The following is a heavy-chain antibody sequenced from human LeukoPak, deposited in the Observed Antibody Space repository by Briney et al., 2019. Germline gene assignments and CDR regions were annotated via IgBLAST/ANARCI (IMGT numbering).Heavy chain of an antibody. CDR2: IYYRGST. CDR1: GGSISSSIYY. J-gene: IGHJ4*02. V-gene: IGHV4-39*01. Sequence: SETLSLTFTVPGGSISSSIYYWGWIRQPPGKGLEWIASIYYRGSTYYNPSLKSRVTISVDTSKNQYSLKLSSVTAAGTAVYYCARQPVYGGNSHWGQGTLVTVSS. CDR3: ARQPVYGGNSH. D-gene: IGHD4-23*01.